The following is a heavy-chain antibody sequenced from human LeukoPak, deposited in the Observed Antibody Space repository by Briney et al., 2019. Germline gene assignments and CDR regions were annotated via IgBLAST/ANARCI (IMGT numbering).Heavy chain of an antibody. Sequence: GGSLRLSCAASGFTFSSYSMNWVRQAPGKGLEWVSVIYSGGSTYYADSVKGRFTISRDNSKNTLYLQMNSLRAEDTAVYYCATDMIAFGGVIVPLYYWGQGTLVTVSS. V-gene: IGHV3-53*01. J-gene: IGHJ4*02. CDR2: IYSGGST. D-gene: IGHD3-16*02. CDR3: ATDMIAFGGVIVPLYY. CDR1: GFTFSSYS.